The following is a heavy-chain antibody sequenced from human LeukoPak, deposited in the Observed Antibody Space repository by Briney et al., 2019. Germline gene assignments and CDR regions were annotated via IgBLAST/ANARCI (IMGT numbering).Heavy chain of an antibody. CDR1: GGSISSYY. D-gene: IGHD6-19*01. V-gene: IGHV4-59*01. J-gene: IGHJ4*02. Sequence: PSETLSLTCTVSGGSISSYYWSWIRQPPGKGLEWIGYIYYSGNTNYNPSLKSRVTISIDTSMNQFSLKLSSVTAADTAVYYCARVGSGCFDYWGQGTLVTVSS. CDR2: IYYSGNT. CDR3: ARVGSGCFDY.